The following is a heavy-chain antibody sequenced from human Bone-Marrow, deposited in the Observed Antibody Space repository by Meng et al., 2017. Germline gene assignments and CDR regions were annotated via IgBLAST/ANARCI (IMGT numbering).Heavy chain of an antibody. CDR1: GYTFTSYY. CDR2: INPSGGST. D-gene: IGHD6-13*01. Sequence: ASVKVSCKASGYTFTSYYMHWVRQAPGQGLEWMGIINPSGGSTSYAQKFQGRVTMTRDTSTSIVYMELSSLRSEDTAVYYCARDPIYSSSWYASYFDYWGQGTLVTVSS. J-gene: IGHJ4*02. V-gene: IGHV1-46*01. CDR3: ARDPIYSSSWYASYFDY.